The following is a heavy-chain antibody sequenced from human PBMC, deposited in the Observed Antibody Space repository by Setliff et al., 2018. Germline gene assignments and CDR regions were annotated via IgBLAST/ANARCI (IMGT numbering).Heavy chain of an antibody. CDR1: GYTFTSYD. CDR3: ARRGLGYDFWSGYYTMYYFDY. CDR2: MNPNSGNT. Sequence: ASVKVSCKASGYTFTSYDINWVRQATGQGLEWMGWMNPNSGNTGYAQKFQGRVTITRNTSISTAYMELSSLRSEDTAVYYCARRGLGYDFWSGYYTMYYFDYWGQGTVVTVSS. D-gene: IGHD3-3*01. V-gene: IGHV1-8*03. J-gene: IGHJ4*02.